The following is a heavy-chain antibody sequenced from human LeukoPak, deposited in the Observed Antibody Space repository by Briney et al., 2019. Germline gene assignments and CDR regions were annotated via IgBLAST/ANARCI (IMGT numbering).Heavy chain of an antibody. J-gene: IGHJ4*02. V-gene: IGHV1-2*02. Sequence: APVKVSCKAPEYTFTGYYRHWGPQSPGQGLNWMGSTNLNSLVPNYAQTFKGRVTMPPDTPTRPPTIELSRRRSGAPPVYYLARGGNWNDEPIDYWGQGTLVTVSS. D-gene: IGHD1-1*01. CDR1: EYTFTGYY. CDR3: ARGGNWNDEPIDY. CDR2: TNLNSLVP.